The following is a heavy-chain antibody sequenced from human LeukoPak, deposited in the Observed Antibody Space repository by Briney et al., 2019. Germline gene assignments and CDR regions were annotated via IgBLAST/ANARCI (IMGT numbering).Heavy chain of an antibody. Sequence: ASVKVSCKASGYTFTSYDINWVRQATGQGLEWMGWMNPNSGNTGYAQKFQGRVTMTRDTSTSTVYMELSSLRSEDTAVYYCATSNRPDYYDSSGYYYEYWGQGTLVTVSS. J-gene: IGHJ4*02. CDR1: GYTFTSYD. CDR2: MNPNSGNT. CDR3: ATSNRPDYYDSSGYYYEY. V-gene: IGHV1-8*01. D-gene: IGHD3-22*01.